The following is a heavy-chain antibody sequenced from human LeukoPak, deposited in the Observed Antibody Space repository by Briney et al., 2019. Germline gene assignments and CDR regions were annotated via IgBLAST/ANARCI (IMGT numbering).Heavy chain of an antibody. V-gene: IGHV3-30*02. CDR1: GFTFSSFG. J-gene: IGHJ4*02. Sequence: GGSLRLSCAASGFTFSSFGMHWVRQAPGQGLEWVAFILYDGTNKYYADSVKGRFTISRDNSKNTLYLQMNSLRAEDTAVYYCAKDQKAYYFDYWGQGTLVTVSS. CDR2: ILYDGTNK. CDR3: AKDQKAYYFDY.